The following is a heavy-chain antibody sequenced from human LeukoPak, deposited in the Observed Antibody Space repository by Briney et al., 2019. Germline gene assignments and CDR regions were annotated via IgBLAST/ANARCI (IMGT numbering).Heavy chain of an antibody. CDR2: ISGSGGST. D-gene: IGHD2-15*01. Sequence: GGSLRLSCAASGFTFSSYAMTWVRQAPGKGLEWVSVISGSGGSTYYADSVKGRFTISGDNSKNTLYLQMNSLRAEDTAIYYCAKNGDRGAYCSGGSCYPYYYYNMDVWGKGTTVTISS. CDR1: GFTFSSYA. J-gene: IGHJ6*03. V-gene: IGHV3-23*01. CDR3: AKNGDRGAYCSGGSCYPYYYYNMDV.